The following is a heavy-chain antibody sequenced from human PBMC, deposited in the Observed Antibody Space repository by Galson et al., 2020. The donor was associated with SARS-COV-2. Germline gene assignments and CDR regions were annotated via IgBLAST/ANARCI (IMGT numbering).Heavy chain of an antibody. J-gene: IGHJ3*02. V-gene: IGHV4-39*01. D-gene: IGHD3-22*01. CDR3: ARLKYYYASRGSDDALDI. CDR2: IYYSGST. Sequence: SKTLSLTCPLPGDSISSSSYSWGWIRQPPGKGLEWIGSIYYSGSTYYNPSLKSRVTISVDTSKNQFSLKLSSVTAADTAVYYCARLKYYYASRGSDDALDIWSQGTMVTVSS. CDR1: GDSISSSSYS.